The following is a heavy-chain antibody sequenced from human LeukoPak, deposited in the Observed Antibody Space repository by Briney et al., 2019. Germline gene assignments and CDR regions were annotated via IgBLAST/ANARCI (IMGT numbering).Heavy chain of an antibody. CDR1: GYTFTSYY. CDR3: ARDLPAARYYYYYMDV. V-gene: IGHV1-46*01. D-gene: IGHD6-6*01. CDR2: INPSGGST. Sequence: ASVKVSCKASGYTFTSYYMHWVRQAPGQGLEWMGIINPSGGSTSYAQKFQGRVTMTRDTSTSTVYMELSSLRSEDTAVYYCARDLPAARYYYYYMDVWGKGTTVTVSS. J-gene: IGHJ6*03.